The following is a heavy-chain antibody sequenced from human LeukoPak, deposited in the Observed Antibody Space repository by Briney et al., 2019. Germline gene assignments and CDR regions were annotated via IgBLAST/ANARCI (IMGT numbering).Heavy chain of an antibody. D-gene: IGHD6-19*01. CDR1: GGSFSGYY. Sequence: SETLSLTCAVYGGSFSGYYWSWIRQPPGKGLEWIGEINHSGSTNYNPSLKSRVTISVDTSKNQFSLKLSSVTAADTAVYYCARGQIAVAATGWHYWGQGTLVTVCS. CDR2: INHSGST. CDR3: ARGQIAVAATGWHY. V-gene: IGHV4-34*01. J-gene: IGHJ4*02.